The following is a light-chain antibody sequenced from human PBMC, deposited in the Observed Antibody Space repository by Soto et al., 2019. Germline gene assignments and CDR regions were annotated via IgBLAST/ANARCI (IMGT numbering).Light chain of an antibody. V-gene: IGKV3-15*01. CDR1: QSVRVN. Sequence: ETLLTQSPATLSVSPGERATLSCRASQSVRVNLAWYQQKPGQAPRLLIYGASTRAPGIPDRFSGSGFGTEFSLTISSLQSEDFAVYYCQQHNDWPPTTFGQGTKLDIK. CDR3: QQHNDWPPTT. CDR2: GAS. J-gene: IGKJ2*01.